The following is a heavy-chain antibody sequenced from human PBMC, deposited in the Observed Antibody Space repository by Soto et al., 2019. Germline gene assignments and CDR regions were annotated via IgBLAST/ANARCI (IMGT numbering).Heavy chain of an antibody. J-gene: IGHJ2*01. CDR2: ISGSGGST. V-gene: IGHV3-23*01. Sequence: EVQLLESGGGLVQPGGSLRLSCAASGFTFSSYAMSWVRQAPGKGLEWVSAISGSGGSTYYADSVKGRFTISRDNSKNRLYLQMNSLRAEETAVYYCAKASVFGGYWYFDLWGRGTLVTVSS. CDR1: GFTFSSYA. CDR3: AKASVFGGYWYFDL. D-gene: IGHD3-10*02.